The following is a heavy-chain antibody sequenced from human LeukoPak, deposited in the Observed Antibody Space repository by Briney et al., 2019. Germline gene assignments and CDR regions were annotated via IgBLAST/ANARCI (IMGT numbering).Heavy chain of an antibody. Sequence: PSETLSLTCTVSGGSSSSGGIYWSWIRQPPGRGLEWIGYIYYIGSTYSHPSPKSRVTMSEDKTKNRFSLSLSSVTAADTAVYYCARGSLVRGVPFLDHWGQGALVTVSS. CDR1: GGSSSSGGIY. V-gene: IGHV4-30-4*01. CDR2: IYYIGST. D-gene: IGHD3-10*01. J-gene: IGHJ4*02. CDR3: ARGSLVRGVPFLDH.